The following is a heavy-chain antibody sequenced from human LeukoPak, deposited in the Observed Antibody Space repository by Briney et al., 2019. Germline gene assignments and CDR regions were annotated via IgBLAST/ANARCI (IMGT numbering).Heavy chain of an antibody. CDR3: ARQNRITMIVVDITIV. Sequence: SETLSLTCTVSGGSISSSSYYWGWIRQPPGKGLEWIGSIYYSGSTYYNPSLKSRVTISVDTSKNQFSLKLSSVTAADTAVYYCARQNRITMIVVDITIVWGQGTLVTVSS. J-gene: IGHJ4*02. CDR2: IYYSGST. CDR1: GGSISSSSYY. V-gene: IGHV4-39*01. D-gene: IGHD3-22*01.